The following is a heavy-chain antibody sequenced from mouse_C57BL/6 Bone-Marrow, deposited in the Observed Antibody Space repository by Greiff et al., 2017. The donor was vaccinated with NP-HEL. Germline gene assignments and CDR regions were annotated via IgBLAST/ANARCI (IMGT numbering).Heavy chain of an antibody. CDR3: ARDRDGSSARYFDY. Sequence: EVKLVESGGGLVKPGRSLKLSCAASGFTFSSYAMSWVRQTPEKRLEWVATISDGGSYTYYPDYVKGRFIISRDNAKNNLYLQMSHLKSEDTAMYYCARDRDGSSARYFDYWGQGTTLTVSS. D-gene: IGHD1-1*01. CDR1: GFTFSSYA. J-gene: IGHJ2*01. CDR2: ISDGGSYT. V-gene: IGHV5-4*01.